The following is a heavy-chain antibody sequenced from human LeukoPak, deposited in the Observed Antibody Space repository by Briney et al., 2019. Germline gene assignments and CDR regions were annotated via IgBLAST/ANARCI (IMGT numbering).Heavy chain of an antibody. D-gene: IGHD4-17*01. CDR1: GASISLYY. V-gene: IGHV4-4*07. CDR2: FYTGGST. CDR3: AAGDYSSFDN. Sequence: PSETLSLTCTVSGASISLYYWSWIRQPAGQGLEWIVRFYTGGSTSHNPSLKRRVALSVDTSKNQFSLKLSSVTAADTAVYYCAAGDYSSFDNWGQGTLVTVSS. J-gene: IGHJ4*02.